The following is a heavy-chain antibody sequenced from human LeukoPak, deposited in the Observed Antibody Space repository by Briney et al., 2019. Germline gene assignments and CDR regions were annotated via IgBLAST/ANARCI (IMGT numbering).Heavy chain of an antibody. CDR2: IYHSGST. J-gene: IGHJ5*02. CDR1: GYSISSGYY. D-gene: IGHD3-10*01. Sequence: SETLSLTCAVSGYSISSGYYWGWIRQPPGKGLEWIGSIYHSGSTYYNPSLKSRVTISVDTSKNQFSLKLSSVTAADTAVYYCARDLSSGELSINWFDPWGQGTLVTVSS. V-gene: IGHV4-38-2*02. CDR3: ARDLSSGELSINWFDP.